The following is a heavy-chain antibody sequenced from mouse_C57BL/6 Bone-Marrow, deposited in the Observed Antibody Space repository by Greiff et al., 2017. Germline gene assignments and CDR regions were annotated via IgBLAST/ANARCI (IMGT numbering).Heavy chain of an antibody. CDR2: IDPSDSYT. V-gene: IGHV1-50*01. CDR1: GYTFTSYW. J-gene: IGHJ4*01. Sequence: QVQLQQPGAELVKPGASVKLSCKASGYTFTSYWMQWVKQRPGQGLEWIGEIDPSDSYTNYNQKFKGKATLTVATASSTAYMLLSSLTSEDSAVYYCARSDYLYAMDYWGQGTSVTVSS. D-gene: IGHD2-4*01. CDR3: ARSDYLYAMDY.